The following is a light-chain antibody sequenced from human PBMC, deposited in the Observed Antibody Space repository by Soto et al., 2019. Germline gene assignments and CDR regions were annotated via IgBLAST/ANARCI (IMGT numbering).Light chain of an antibody. CDR1: QCIGNS. Sequence: LPMTQAPPPLSASVRDRVTIPCRASQCIGNSLGWYQQKPGKAPKLLIYDASSLESGVPSRFSGSVSGTEFTLTISSLQPDDFATYYCQQYKSYSTFGQGTKVDIK. CDR2: DAS. CDR3: QQYKSYST. V-gene: IGKV1-5*01. J-gene: IGKJ1*01.